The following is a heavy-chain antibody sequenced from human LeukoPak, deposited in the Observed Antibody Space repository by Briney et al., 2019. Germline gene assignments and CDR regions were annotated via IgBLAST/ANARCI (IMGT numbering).Heavy chain of an antibody. CDR3: ARDRVAAAGIAIYYYYGMDV. Sequence: GGSLRLSCAASGFTFSSYSMNWVRQAPGKGLEWVSSISSSSSYIYYADSVKGRFTISRDNAKNSLYLQMNSLRAEDTAVYYCARDRVAAAGIAIYYYYGMDVWGQGTTVTVSS. CDR2: ISSSSSYI. V-gene: IGHV3-21*01. CDR1: GFTFSSYS. J-gene: IGHJ6*02. D-gene: IGHD6-13*01.